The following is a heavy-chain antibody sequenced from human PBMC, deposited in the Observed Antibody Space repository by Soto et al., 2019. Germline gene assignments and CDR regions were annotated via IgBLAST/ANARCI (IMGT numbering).Heavy chain of an antibody. CDR1: GGSFSGYY. Sequence: SETLSLTCAVYGGSFSGYYWSWIRQPPGKGLEWIGEINHSGSTNYNPSLKSRVTISVDTSKNQFSLKLSSVTAADTAVYYCAKDLLYYDFWSGYYRRYYNWFDPWGQGTLVTVSS. CDR3: AKDLLYYDFWSGYYRRYYNWFDP. J-gene: IGHJ5*02. V-gene: IGHV4-34*01. CDR2: INHSGST. D-gene: IGHD3-3*01.